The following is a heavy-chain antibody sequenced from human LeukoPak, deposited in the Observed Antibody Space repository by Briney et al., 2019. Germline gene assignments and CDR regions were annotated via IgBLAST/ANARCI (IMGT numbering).Heavy chain of an antibody. V-gene: IGHV3-21*01. CDR2: ISSSSSYI. Sequence: PGGSLRLSCAASGFTLSSYSMNWVRQAPGKGLEWVSSISSSSSYIYYADSVRGRFTISRDNAKNSLYLQMNSLRAEDTAVYYCASFASPKGYWGQGTLVTVSS. CDR1: GFTLSSYS. J-gene: IGHJ4*02. CDR3: ASFASPKGY.